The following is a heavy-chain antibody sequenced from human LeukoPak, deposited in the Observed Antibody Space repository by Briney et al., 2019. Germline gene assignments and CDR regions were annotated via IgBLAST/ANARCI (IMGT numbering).Heavy chain of an antibody. D-gene: IGHD3-10*02. CDR2: ITSSSNYI. CDR1: GFTFSHYT. CDR3: AELGITMIGGV. J-gene: IGHJ6*04. Sequence: GGSLRLSCAASGFTFSHYTMNWVRQAPGKGLEWISSITSSSNYIYYADSLKGRFTISRDNAKNSLYLQMNSLRAEDTAVYYCAELGITMIGGVWGKGTTVTISS. V-gene: IGHV3-21*01.